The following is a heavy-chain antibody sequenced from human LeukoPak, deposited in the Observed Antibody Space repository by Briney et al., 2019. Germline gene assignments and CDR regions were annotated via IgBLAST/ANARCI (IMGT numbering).Heavy chain of an antibody. CDR1: GFTFSNYG. CDR2: IRYDGSNK. CDR3: AKDPTGYYYYMDV. V-gene: IGHV3-30*02. J-gene: IGHJ6*03. Sequence: GGSLRLSCAASGFTFSNYGMHWVRQAPGKGLEWVAFIRYDGSNKYYEDSVKGRFTISRDNSENTLYLQMNSLRAEDTAVYYCAKDPTGYYYYMDVWGKGTTVTVSS.